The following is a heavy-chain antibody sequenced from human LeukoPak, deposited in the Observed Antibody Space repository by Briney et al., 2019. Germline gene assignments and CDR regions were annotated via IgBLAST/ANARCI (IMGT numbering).Heavy chain of an antibody. Sequence: GGSLRLSCAASGFTFNNYGIHWVRQAPGKGLEWVAFLRYDGRIKHYAESVKGRCTISRDNSKNTLYLEVNSLRSDDTAVYYCARVGGKLLWFGESNYYFDYWGQGTLVTVSS. J-gene: IGHJ4*02. V-gene: IGHV3-30*02. CDR2: LRYDGRIK. CDR3: ARVGGKLLWFGESNYYFDY. D-gene: IGHD3-10*01. CDR1: GFTFNNYG.